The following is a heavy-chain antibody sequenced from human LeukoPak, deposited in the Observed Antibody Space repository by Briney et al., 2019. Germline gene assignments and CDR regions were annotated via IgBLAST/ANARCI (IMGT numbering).Heavy chain of an antibody. CDR3: ASRSSSWFDP. CDR2: IWYDGSNK. V-gene: IGHV3-33*01. Sequence: GRSLRLSCAASGVTFGSYGMHWVRQAPGKGLEWVAVIWYDGSNKYYADSVKGRFTISRDNSKNTLYLQMNSLRAEDTAVYYCASRSSSWFDPWGLGTLVTVSS. D-gene: IGHD6-13*01. CDR1: GVTFGSYG. J-gene: IGHJ5*02.